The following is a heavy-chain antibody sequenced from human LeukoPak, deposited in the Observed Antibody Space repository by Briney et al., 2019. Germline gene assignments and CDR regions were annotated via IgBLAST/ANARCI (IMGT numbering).Heavy chain of an antibody. CDR2: INPNSGGT. CDR3: GGQAGNDAFDI. CDR1: GYTFTGYY. V-gene: IGHV1-2*02. Sequence: VASVKVSCKASGYTFTGYYMHWVRQAPGQGLEWVGWINPNSGGTNYAQKFQGRVTMTRDTSISTAYMELSRLRSDDTAVYYCGGQAGNDAFDIWGQGTMVTVSS. D-gene: IGHD6-19*01. J-gene: IGHJ3*02.